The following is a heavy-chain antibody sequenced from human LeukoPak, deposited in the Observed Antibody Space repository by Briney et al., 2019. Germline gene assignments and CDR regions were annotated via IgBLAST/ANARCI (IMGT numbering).Heavy chain of an antibody. Sequence: SETLSLTCAVYGGSFSGYYWSWIRQPPGKGLEWIGEINHSGSTNYNSSLKSRVTISVDTSKNQFSLKLSSVTAADTAVYYCALVVTLANGDAFDIWGQGTMVTVSS. CDR1: GGSFSGYY. D-gene: IGHD4-23*01. V-gene: IGHV4-34*01. CDR2: INHSGST. CDR3: ALVVTLANGDAFDI. J-gene: IGHJ3*02.